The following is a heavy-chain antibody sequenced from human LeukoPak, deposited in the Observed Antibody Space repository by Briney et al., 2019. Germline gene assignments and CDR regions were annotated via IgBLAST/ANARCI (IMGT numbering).Heavy chain of an antibody. CDR2: IYYSGST. Sequence: PSETLSLTCTVSGGSISSYYWSWIRQPPGKGLGWIGYIYYSGSTNYNPSLKSRVTISVDTSKNQFSLKLSSVTAADTAVYYCARAPITTENWFDPWGQGTLVTVSS. D-gene: IGHD3-16*01. CDR1: GGSISSYY. CDR3: ARAPITTENWFDP. V-gene: IGHV4-59*01. J-gene: IGHJ5*02.